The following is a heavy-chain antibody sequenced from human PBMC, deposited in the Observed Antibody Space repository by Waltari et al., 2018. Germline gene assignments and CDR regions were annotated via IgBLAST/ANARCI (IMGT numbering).Heavy chain of an antibody. CDR3: LNLAYCNPSTCYPRPG. V-gene: IGHV4-34*01. CDR1: GGSFTSYY. D-gene: IGHD2-2*01. CDR2: LTHRGST. Sequence: QVKLKQWGAGLLKPSETLSLTCSVDGGSFTSYYWRWIRKPPGKGLEWIGELTHRGSTHYNPSLTGRVTMSVDKSKSQFSLKLTSVTAADTAVYYCLNLAYCNPSTCYPRPGWGPGNLVVVSS. J-gene: IGHJ4*02.